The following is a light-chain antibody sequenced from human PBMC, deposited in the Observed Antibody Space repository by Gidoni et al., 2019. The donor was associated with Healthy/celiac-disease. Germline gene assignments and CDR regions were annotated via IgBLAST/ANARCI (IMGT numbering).Light chain of an antibody. J-gene: IGKJ1*01. CDR2: GAS. CDR3: QQYNNWPPWGS. Sequence: EIVMTQSPATLSVSPGERATLSCRASQSVSSNLAWYQQKPGQAPRLLIYGASTRATGIPARVSGSGSGTEFTLTISSLQSEDFAVYYCQQYNNWPPWGSFGQGTKVEIK. CDR1: QSVSSN. V-gene: IGKV3-15*01.